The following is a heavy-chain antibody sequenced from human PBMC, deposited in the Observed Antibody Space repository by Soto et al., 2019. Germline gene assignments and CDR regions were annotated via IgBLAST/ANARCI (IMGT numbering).Heavy chain of an antibody. CDR3: ARPRYSTTWYPFDI. V-gene: IGHV5-51*01. Sequence: PGESLKISCQGFGFSFTTYWIAWVRQMPGKDLEWMGIIYPADSRTTYSPSFQGQVTISADKSISTAYLQWSSLKASDTAMYYCARPRYSTTWYPFDIWGQGTMVTVSS. J-gene: IGHJ3*02. D-gene: IGHD6-13*01. CDR1: GFSFTTYW. CDR2: IYPADSRT.